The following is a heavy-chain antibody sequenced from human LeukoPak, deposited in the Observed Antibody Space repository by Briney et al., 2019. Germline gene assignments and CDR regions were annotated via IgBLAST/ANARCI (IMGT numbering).Heavy chain of an antibody. V-gene: IGHV1-2*02. D-gene: IGHD1-26*01. J-gene: IGHJ4*02. CDR2: INPNSGGT. CDR3: ARPIVGATNLDY. CDR1: GYTFTGYY. Sequence: ASVKVSCKASGYTFTGYYMHWVRQAPGQGLEWMGWINPNSGGTNYAQKFQGRVTMTRDTSINTAYMELSRLRSDDTAVYYCARPIVGATNLDYWGQGTLVTVSS.